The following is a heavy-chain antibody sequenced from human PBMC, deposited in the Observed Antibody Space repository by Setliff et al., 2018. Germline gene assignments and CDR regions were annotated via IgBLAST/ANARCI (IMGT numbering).Heavy chain of an antibody. Sequence: PSETLSLTCTVSGGSISSHYWSWIRQPPGKGLEWIGYIHYSGSINYNPSLKSRVTISVDTSKNQFSLKLSSVTAADTAVYYCARGKGTWVLLRWFDPWGQGTLVTVSS. D-gene: IGHD3-10*01. CDR3: ARGKGTWVLLRWFDP. CDR1: GGSISSHY. J-gene: IGHJ5*02. V-gene: IGHV4-59*11. CDR2: IHYSGSI.